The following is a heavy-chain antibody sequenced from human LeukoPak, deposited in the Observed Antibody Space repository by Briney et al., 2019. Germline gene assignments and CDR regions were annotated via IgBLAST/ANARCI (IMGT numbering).Heavy chain of an antibody. V-gene: IGHV3-11*01. CDR1: GFTFSDYY. CDR2: ISSSGSTI. D-gene: IGHD6-19*01. J-gene: IGHJ4*02. Sequence: GGSLRLSCAASGFTFSDYYMSWIRQAPGKGLEWVSYISSSGSTIYYADSVKGRFTISRDNAKNSLYLQMNSLRAEDTAVYYCASVRIAVAKGGSLDYWGQGTQVTVSS. CDR3: ASVRIAVAKGGSLDY.